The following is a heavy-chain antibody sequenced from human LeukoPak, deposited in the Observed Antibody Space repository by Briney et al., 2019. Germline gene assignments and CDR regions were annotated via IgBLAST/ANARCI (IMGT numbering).Heavy chain of an antibody. CDR3: ARAYDYVWGSSPTWFDP. CDR2: IYHSGST. J-gene: IGHJ5*02. V-gene: IGHV4-30-2*01. D-gene: IGHD3-16*01. Sequence: SETLSLTCTVSGGSISSGGYSWSWIRQPPGKGLEWIGYIYHSGSTYYNPSLKSRVTISVDRSKNQFSLKLSSVTAADTAVYYCARAYDYVWGSSPTWFDPWGQGTLVTVSS. CDR1: GGSISSGGYS.